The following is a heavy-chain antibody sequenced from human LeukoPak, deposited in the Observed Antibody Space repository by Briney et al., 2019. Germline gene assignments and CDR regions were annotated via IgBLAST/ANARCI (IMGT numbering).Heavy chain of an antibody. V-gene: IGHV3-23*01. CDR1: GFTFSNLA. J-gene: IGHJ4*02. CDR2: ISDSGGTT. Sequence: GGSLRLSCVASGFTFSNLAMGSGRQAPGKGLEWVSVISDSGGTTYYADSVKGRFTISRDNSRNTLYLQMNSLRVEDTAVYYCAKDARRSSGWYFFDHWGQGTLVTVSS. D-gene: IGHD6-19*01. CDR3: AKDARRSSGWYFFDH.